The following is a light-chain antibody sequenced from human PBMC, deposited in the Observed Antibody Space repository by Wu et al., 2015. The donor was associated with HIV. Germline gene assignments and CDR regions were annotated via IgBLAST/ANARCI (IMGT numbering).Light chain of an antibody. V-gene: IGKV1-5*03. Sequence: IQMTQSPSTLSASVGDRVTITCRASQSIDRWLAWYQQKPGKAPKVLIFEASTLESGVPSRFSSSRSGTEFTLTISSLQPDDIGTYYCQQYNYLWTFGQGTKVEIK. CDR3: QQYNYLWT. J-gene: IGKJ1*01. CDR2: EAS. CDR1: QSIDRW.